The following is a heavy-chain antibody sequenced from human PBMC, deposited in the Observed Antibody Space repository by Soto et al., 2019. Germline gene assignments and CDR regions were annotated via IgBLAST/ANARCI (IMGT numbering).Heavy chain of an antibody. CDR2: IYYSGST. J-gene: IGHJ4*02. D-gene: IGHD1-1*01. Sequence: QVQLQESGPGLVKPSQTLSLTCTVSGGSISSGGYYWSWIRQHPGKGLEWIGYIYYSGSTYYNPSLKSRVTRSVDTSKNQFSLKLSSVTAADRAVYYGAREVANGNRHFAYWGQETLVTVSS. V-gene: IGHV4-31*03. CDR1: GGSISSGGYY. CDR3: AREVANGNRHFAY.